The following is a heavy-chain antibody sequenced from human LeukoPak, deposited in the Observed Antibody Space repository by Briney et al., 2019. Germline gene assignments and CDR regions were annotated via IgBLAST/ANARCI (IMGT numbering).Heavy chain of an antibody. CDR2: ISAYNGNT. J-gene: IGHJ4*02. D-gene: IGHD3-22*01. CDR1: GYTFTSYG. CDR3: ARGGYYYDSSGYHPLY. V-gene: IGHV1-18*01. Sequence: ASVKVSCKASGYTFTSYGISWVRQAPGQGLEWMGWISAYNGNTNYAQKLQGRVTMTTDTSTSTAYMELRSLRSDDTAVYYCARGGYYYDSSGYHPLYWGQGTLVTVSS.